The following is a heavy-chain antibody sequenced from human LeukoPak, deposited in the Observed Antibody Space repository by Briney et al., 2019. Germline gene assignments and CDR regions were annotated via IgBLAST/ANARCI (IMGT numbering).Heavy chain of an antibody. Sequence: SETLSLTCTVSGGSISTSSYYWGWIRQPPGKGLEWIGSIFYTGSTYYNPSLKSRVTISLDTSKSQFSLKLSSVTAADTAVYYCARRIVGATKSCFDYWGQGTLVTVSS. CDR2: IFYTGST. CDR3: ARRIVGATKSCFDY. V-gene: IGHV4-39*01. D-gene: IGHD1-26*01. CDR1: GGSISTSSYY. J-gene: IGHJ4*02.